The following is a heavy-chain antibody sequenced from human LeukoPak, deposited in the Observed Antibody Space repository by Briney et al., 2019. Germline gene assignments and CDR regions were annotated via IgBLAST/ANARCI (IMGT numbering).Heavy chain of an antibody. V-gene: IGHV3-20*04. CDR1: GFTFSSNG. CDR3: ARVVSVAWSERRPGYYYMDV. Sequence: GGSLRLSCVASGFTFSSNGMHWVRQAPGKGLEWVSGINWNGGSTGYADSVKGRFTISRDNAKNSLYLQMNSLRAEDTAVYYCARVVSVAWSERRPGYYYMDVWGKGTTVTVSS. D-gene: IGHD1-1*01. J-gene: IGHJ6*03. CDR2: INWNGGST.